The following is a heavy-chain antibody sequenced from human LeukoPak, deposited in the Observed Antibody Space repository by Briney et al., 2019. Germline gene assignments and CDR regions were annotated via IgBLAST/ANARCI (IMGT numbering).Heavy chain of an antibody. V-gene: IGHV3-7*01. D-gene: IGHD3-22*01. CDR1: GFTFSSYW. CDR2: IKQDGSEK. J-gene: IGHJ4*02. CDR3: AREGDSSGYLDY. Sequence: PGGSLRLSCAAFGFTFSSYWMSWVRQAPGKGLEWVANIKQDGSEKYYVDSVKGRFTISRDNAKNSLYLQMNSLRAEDTAVYYCAREGDSSGYLDYWGQGTLVTVSS.